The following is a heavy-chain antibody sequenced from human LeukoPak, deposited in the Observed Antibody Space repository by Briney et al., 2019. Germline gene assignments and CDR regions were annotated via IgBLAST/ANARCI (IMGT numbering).Heavy chain of an antibody. D-gene: IGHD4-17*01. V-gene: IGHV3-23*01. J-gene: IGHJ4*02. CDR2: LSGSGGST. CDR3: ANDDYGEDFDY. CDR1: GFTFSSYA. Sequence: GGSLRLSCAASGFTFSSYAMSWVRQAPGKGLEWVSALSGSGGSTYYADTVKGRFTISRDNSKNTLYLQMNGPRAEDTAVYYCANDDYGEDFDYWGQGTLVTVSS.